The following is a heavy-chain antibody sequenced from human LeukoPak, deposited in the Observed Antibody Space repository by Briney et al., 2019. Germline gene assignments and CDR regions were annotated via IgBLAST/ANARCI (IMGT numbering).Heavy chain of an antibody. J-gene: IGHJ5*02. CDR2: IIPIFGTA. Sequence: GASVKVSCKASGYTFTSYAISWVRQAPGQGLEWMGGIIPIFGTANYAQKFQGRVTITADESTSTAYMELSSLRSEDTAVYYCAIDRTVTNTDWFDPWGQGTLVTVSS. D-gene: IGHD4-11*01. CDR3: AIDRTVTNTDWFDP. CDR1: GYTFTSYA. V-gene: IGHV1-69*13.